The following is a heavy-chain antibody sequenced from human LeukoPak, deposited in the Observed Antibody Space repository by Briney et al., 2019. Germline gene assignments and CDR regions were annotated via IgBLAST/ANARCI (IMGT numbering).Heavy chain of an antibody. CDR3: AREVGAVAGFFGYYYYYYMDV. CDR1: GYTVTELS. J-gene: IGHJ6*03. D-gene: IGHD6-19*01. CDR2: FHPEDGET. V-gene: IGHV1-24*01. Sequence: GASVKVSCKVSGYTVTELSMHWVRQSPGKGLEWMGGFHPEDGETIYAQKFQGRVTMTEDTSTDTAYMELSSLRSEDTAVYYCAREVGAVAGFFGYYYYYYMDVWGKGTTVTVSS.